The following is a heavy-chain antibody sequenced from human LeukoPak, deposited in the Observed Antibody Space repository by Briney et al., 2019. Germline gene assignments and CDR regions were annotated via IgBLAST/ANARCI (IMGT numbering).Heavy chain of an antibody. CDR3: ARGREELVVPAYYFDY. CDR2: INHSGST. J-gene: IGHJ4*02. CDR1: GGSFSGYY. V-gene: IGHV4-34*01. D-gene: IGHD2-2*01. Sequence: SETLSLTCAVYGGSFSGYYWSWIRQPPGKGLECIGEINHSGSTNYNPSLKSRVTISVDTSKNQFSLKLSSVTAADTAVYYCARGREELVVPAYYFDYWGQGTLVTVSS.